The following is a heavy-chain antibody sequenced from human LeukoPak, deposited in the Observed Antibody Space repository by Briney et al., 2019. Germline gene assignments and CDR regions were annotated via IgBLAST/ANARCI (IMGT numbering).Heavy chain of an antibody. J-gene: IGHJ4*02. V-gene: IGHV3-30*18. Sequence: PGGSLRLSCAASGFTFSSYGMHWVRQAPGKGLEWVAVISYDGSNKYYADSVKGRFTISRDNSKNTLYLQINSLRAEDTAVYYCAEDKYSSGWTFDYWGQGTLVTVSS. D-gene: IGHD6-19*01. CDR1: GFTFSSYG. CDR2: ISYDGSNK. CDR3: AEDKYSSGWTFDY.